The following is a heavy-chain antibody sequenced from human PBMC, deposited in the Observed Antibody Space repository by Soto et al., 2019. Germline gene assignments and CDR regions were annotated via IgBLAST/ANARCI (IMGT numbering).Heavy chain of an antibody. CDR2: ISAYNGNT. Sequence: ASVKVSCKASGYTFTSYGISWVRQAPGQGLEWMGWISAYNGNTNYAQKLQGRVTMTTDTSTSTAYMELSSLRSDDTAVYYCARDRWFGELLFEYYYYYGMDVWGQGTTVTVSS. CDR1: GYTFTSYG. J-gene: IGHJ6*02. V-gene: IGHV1-18*01. D-gene: IGHD3-10*01. CDR3: ARDRWFGELLFEYYYYYGMDV.